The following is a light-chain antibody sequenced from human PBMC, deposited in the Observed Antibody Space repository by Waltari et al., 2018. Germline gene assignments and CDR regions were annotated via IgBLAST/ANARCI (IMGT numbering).Light chain of an antibody. CDR2: GAA. CDR1: QSISTY. J-gene: IGKJ1*01. V-gene: IGKV1-39*01. CDR3: QHSDSLPLT. Sequence: DIQMNPSPSSLSASVGGRVTITCRASQSISTYLSWYQQNPGKAPNLLIYGAANLQSGVPSRFSGRGSGTDFTLTISSLQPEYFANYYCQHSDSLPLTFGQGTKVEIK.